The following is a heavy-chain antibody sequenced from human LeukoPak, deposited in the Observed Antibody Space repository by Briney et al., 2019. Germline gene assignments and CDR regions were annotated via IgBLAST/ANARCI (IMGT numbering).Heavy chain of an antibody. D-gene: IGHD3-3*01. J-gene: IGHJ4*02. Sequence: ASVKVSCKASGYTFTGYYMHWVRQAPGQGLEWMGWINPSSGGTNYAQKLQGRVTMTTDTSTSTAYMELRSLRSDDTAVYYCARDRDLYDFWSGYYNLNHYFDYWGQGTLVTVSS. CDR2: INPSSGGT. CDR3: ARDRDLYDFWSGYYNLNHYFDY. V-gene: IGHV1-2*02. CDR1: GYTFTGYY.